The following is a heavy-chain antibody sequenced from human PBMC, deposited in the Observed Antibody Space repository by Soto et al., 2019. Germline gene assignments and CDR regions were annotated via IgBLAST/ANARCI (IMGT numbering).Heavy chain of an antibody. J-gene: IGHJ6*02. CDR3: ASGYSSSWYSGFYYGMDV. D-gene: IGHD6-13*01. Sequence: SETLSLTCAVYGGSFSGYYWSWIRQPPGKGLEWIGEINHSGSTNYNLSLKSRVTISVDTSKNQFSLKLSSVTAADTAVYYCASGYSSSWYSGFYYGMDVWGQGTTVTVPS. CDR1: GGSFSGYY. V-gene: IGHV4-34*01. CDR2: INHSGST.